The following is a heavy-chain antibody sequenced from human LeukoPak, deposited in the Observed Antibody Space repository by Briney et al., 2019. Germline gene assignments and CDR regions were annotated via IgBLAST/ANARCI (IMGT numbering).Heavy chain of an antibody. V-gene: IGHV4-59*08. J-gene: IGHJ5*02. CDR2: IYYSGST. CDR1: GGSISSYY. CDR3: ARQDGGWYSGWFDP. D-gene: IGHD6-19*01. Sequence: PSETLSLTCTVSGGSISSYYWSWIRQPPGKGLEWIGYIYYSGSTNYNPSLKSRVTISVDTSKNQFSLKLRSVTAADTAVYYCARQDGGWYSGWFDPWGQGTLVTVSS.